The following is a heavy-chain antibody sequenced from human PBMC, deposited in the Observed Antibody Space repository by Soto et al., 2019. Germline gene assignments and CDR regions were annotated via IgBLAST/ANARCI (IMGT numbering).Heavy chain of an antibody. Sequence: SETMSLTCAVYGGSCSGYDWSWIRKNPGKGLEWIGEINHSGSTNYNPSLKSRVTISVDTSKNQFSLKLSSVTAADTAVYYCARGNIVATIRNFDYWGQGTLVTVSS. CDR3: ARGNIVATIRNFDY. V-gene: IGHV4-34*01. CDR2: INHSGST. D-gene: IGHD5-12*01. J-gene: IGHJ4*02. CDR1: GGSCSGYD.